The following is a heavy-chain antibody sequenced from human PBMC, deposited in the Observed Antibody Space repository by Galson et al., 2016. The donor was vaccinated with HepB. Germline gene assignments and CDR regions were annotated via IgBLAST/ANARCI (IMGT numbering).Heavy chain of an antibody. CDR2: IASTDGTT. V-gene: IGHV3-48*01. Sequence: SLRLSCAGSGFTFRSYSMDWVRQAPGKGLEWIAHIASTDGTTDYADSVKGRFTISRDNAKNSLFLQMNSLRADDTALYYCARGEGSGSWLVGHWGQGTLVTVSS. J-gene: IGHJ4*02. D-gene: IGHD1-26*01. CDR3: ARGEGSGSWLVGH. CDR1: GFTFRSYS.